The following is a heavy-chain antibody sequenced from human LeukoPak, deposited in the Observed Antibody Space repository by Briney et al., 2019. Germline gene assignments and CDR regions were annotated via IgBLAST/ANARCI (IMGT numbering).Heavy chain of an antibody. D-gene: IGHD3-22*01. V-gene: IGHV3-73*01. CDR2: IRSEVNSYAT. CDR1: GFTFSGSA. Sequence: GGSLKLSCAASGFTFSGSAMHWVRQASGKGLEWVGRIRSEVNSYATAYAASVKGRFTISRDDSKNTAYLQMNSLKTEDTAVYYCTRYDSSGQGDYWGQGTLVTVSS. CDR3: TRYDSSGQGDY. J-gene: IGHJ4*02.